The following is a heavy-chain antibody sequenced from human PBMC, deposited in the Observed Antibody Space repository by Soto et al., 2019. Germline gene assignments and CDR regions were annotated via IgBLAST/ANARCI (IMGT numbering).Heavy chain of an antibody. CDR1: GGIFSDFS. CDR2: IMPIFGGP. Sequence: QVRLVQSGAEVKKPGSSLKVSCKASGGIFSDFSFSWVRQAPGQGLEWMGGIMPIFGGPDYAQRFRGRVTITADEVTRTXXMELRGLTSEDTATYYCASSLRMPGIGNYYYGMDVWGQGTTVTVSS. J-gene: IGHJ6*02. V-gene: IGHV1-69*12. CDR3: ASSLRMPGIGNYYYGMDV. D-gene: IGHD6-13*01.